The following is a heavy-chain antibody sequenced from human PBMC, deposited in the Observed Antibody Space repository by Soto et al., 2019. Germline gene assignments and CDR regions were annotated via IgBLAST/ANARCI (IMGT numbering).Heavy chain of an antibody. CDR2: IYWDDDK. CDR1: GFSLSTSGVG. CDR3: AHRSSRNWFDP. D-gene: IGHD6-13*01. Sequence: QITLKESGPTLVKPTQTLTLTCTFSGFSLSTSGVGVGWIRQPPGKALEWLALIYWDDDKRYSPSLKSRLTXTXXTSKNQVVLTMTNMDPVDTATYYCAHRSSRNWFDPWGQGTLVTVSS. V-gene: IGHV2-5*02. J-gene: IGHJ5*02.